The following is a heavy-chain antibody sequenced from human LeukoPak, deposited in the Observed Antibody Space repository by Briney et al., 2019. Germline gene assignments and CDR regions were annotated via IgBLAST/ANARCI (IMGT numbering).Heavy chain of an antibody. CDR1: GYTFTGYY. CDR2: INPNSGGT. D-gene: IGHD3-9*01. Sequence: ASVKVSCKASGYTFTGYYMHWVRQAPGQGLEWMGWINPNSGGTNYAQKFQGWVTMTRDTSISTAYMELSRLRSDDTAVYYCARGGPTLHYDILTGPASWFDPWGQGTLVTVSS. CDR3: ARGGPTLHYDILTGPASWFDP. V-gene: IGHV1-2*04. J-gene: IGHJ5*02.